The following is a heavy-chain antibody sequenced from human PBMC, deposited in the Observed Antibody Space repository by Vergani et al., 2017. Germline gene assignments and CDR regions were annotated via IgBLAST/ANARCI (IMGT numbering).Heavy chain of an antibody. D-gene: IGHD3-10*01. Sequence: EVQLLESGGGLVQPGGSLRLSCAASGFTFSSYAMSWVRPAPGKGLEWVSVIYSGGSTYYADSVKGRFTISRHNSKNTLYLQMNSLRAEDTAVYYCARDRVTMVRGVTSFGMDVWGKGTTVTVSS. CDR2: IYSGGST. V-gene: IGHV3-53*04. J-gene: IGHJ6*03. CDR3: ARDRVTMVRGVTSFGMDV. CDR1: GFTFSSYA.